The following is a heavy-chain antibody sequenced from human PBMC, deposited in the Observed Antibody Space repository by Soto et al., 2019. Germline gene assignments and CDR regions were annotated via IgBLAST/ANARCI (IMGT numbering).Heavy chain of an antibody. V-gene: IGHV4-39*01. CDR1: GYSFSSSDYY. D-gene: IGHD3-16*01. CDR3: APLSVSLSCPYGIHV. J-gene: IGHJ6*02. CDR2: MLYSGLT. Sequence: PSETLSLTCSVSGYSFSSSDYYWAWIRQPPGKGLEWIGSMLYSGLTYYNPSLKSRVTLSVDTSKNQFSVRLNSVTASDTAVYYCAPLSVSLSCPYGIHVWGQGTTVTVSS.